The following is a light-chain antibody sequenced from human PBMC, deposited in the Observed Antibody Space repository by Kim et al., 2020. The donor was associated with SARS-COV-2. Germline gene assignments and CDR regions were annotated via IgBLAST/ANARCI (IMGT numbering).Light chain of an antibody. CDR1: SSDVGGYNY. CDR3: SSYTSSNTLAYV. CDR2: EVS. J-gene: IGLJ1*01. Sequence: QSALTQPASVSGSPGQSITISCTGTSSDVGGYNYVSWYQQHPGKAPKLMIYEVSNRPSGVSNRFSGSESGNTASLTISGLQAEDEADYYCSSYTSSNTLAYVFGTGTKVTVL. V-gene: IGLV2-14*01.